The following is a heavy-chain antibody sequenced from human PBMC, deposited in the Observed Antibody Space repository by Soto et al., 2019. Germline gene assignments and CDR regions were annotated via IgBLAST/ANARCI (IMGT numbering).Heavy chain of an antibody. J-gene: IGHJ4*02. CDR3: STLFNWDFVGY. V-gene: IGHV3-15*07. D-gene: IGHD1-26*01. Sequence: GGSLRLSCAASGFTFSHAWMNWVRQAPGKGLEWVGRIKSKAAGGTIDYAAPVKGRFSISRDDSKNTLYLQMDSLKTEDTAVYHCSTLFNWDFVGYWGQGTPVTVSS. CDR1: GFTFSHAW. CDR2: IKSKAAGGTI.